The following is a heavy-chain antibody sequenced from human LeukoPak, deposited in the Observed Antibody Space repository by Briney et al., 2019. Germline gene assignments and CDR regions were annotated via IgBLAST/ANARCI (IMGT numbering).Heavy chain of an antibody. CDR2: ISDSGGST. CDR1: GFTFRSYG. V-gene: IGHV3-23*01. Sequence: GGSLRLSCAASGFTFRSYGMSWVRQAPGKGLEWISAISDSGGSTYYADSVKGRFIISRDNSQNTLFLQMNSLRVEDTAVYYCAKRANWGSMNYFDYWGQGTLVSVSS. J-gene: IGHJ4*02. CDR3: AKRANWGSMNYFDY. D-gene: IGHD7-27*01.